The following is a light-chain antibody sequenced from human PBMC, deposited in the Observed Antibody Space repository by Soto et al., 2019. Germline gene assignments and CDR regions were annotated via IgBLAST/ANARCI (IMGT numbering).Light chain of an antibody. CDR2: AAS. J-gene: IGKJ1*01. CDR1: QGISHF. V-gene: IGKV1-27*01. Sequence: DIQMTQSPSSLSASVGDRGTITCRASQGISHFLAWYHQKPGKVPKLLIYAASILQSGVPSRFSGSGAGAEFTLTISSLQPEDVATCYCQKYNTVPRTFGQGTKVEI. CDR3: QKYNTVPRT.